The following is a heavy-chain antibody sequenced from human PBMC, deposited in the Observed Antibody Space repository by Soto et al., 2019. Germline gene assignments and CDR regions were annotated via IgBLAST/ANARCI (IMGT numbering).Heavy chain of an antibody. CDR1: GCTFSSYS. CDR2: ISSSSSYI. V-gene: IGHV3-21*01. D-gene: IGHD7-27*01. J-gene: IGHJ6*02. CDR3: ARIDGEASPDDNYYYYGMDV. Sequence: GGSLRVCWAASGCTFSSYSMNCVRQAPGKGLEWVSSISSSSSYIYYADSVKGRFTISRDNAKNSLYLQMNSLRAEDTAVYYCARIDGEASPDDNYYYYGMDVWGQGTTVTVSS.